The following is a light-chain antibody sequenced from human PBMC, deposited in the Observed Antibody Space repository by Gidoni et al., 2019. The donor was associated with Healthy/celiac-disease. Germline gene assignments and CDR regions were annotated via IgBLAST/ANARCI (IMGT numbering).Light chain of an antibody. J-gene: IGKJ4*01. Sequence: EIVLTPSPGTLSLSQGERATLSCRASQSVSSSDLVWYQQKPGQAPRLLIYGASSRATGIPDRFSGSGSGTDFTLTISRLEPEDFAVYYCQQYGTSPLSFGGGTKVEIK. CDR1: QSVSSSD. CDR2: GAS. V-gene: IGKV3-20*01. CDR3: QQYGTSPLS.